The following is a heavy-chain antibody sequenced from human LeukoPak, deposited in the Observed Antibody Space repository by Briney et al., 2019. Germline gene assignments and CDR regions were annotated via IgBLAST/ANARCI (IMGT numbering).Heavy chain of an antibody. CDR1: GFTLSSKG. V-gene: IGHV3-33*01. J-gene: IGHJ4*02. CDR2: IWYDGGKE. Sequence: GRTLRLSCAASGFTLSSKGTLWVTQAPTKALARVHVIWYDGGKEYHAASVRARFTISRDNSKNTLHLQMNSRRAEDTAVYYSARYPTAAGELPFDYWGQGTLATASS. D-gene: IGHD6-13*01. CDR3: ARYPTAAGELPFDY.